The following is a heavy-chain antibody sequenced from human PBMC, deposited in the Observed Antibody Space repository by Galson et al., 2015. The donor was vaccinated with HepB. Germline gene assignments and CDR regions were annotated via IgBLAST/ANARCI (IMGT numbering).Heavy chain of an antibody. J-gene: IGHJ6*02. V-gene: IGHV3-43*01. Sequence: SLRLSCAAPGFTFHDFTMHWVRQRPGKSLEWVSLITWDGDVTYYANSVKGRFTISRDNKRDSLFLQMNSLRSDDTALYYCAKAGGWLGDYKRYGMDIWGQGTTVTVSS. D-gene: IGHD6-19*01. CDR3: AKAGGWLGDYKRYGMDI. CDR1: GFTFHDFT. CDR2: ITWDGDVT.